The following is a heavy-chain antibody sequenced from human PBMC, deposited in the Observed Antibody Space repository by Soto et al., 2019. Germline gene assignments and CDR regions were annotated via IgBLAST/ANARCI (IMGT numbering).Heavy chain of an antibody. CDR3: ARDFILTGYYHYFDY. J-gene: IGHJ4*02. V-gene: IGHV4-59*01. CDR1: GGSLSSYY. D-gene: IGHD3-9*01. Sequence: SETLSLTCTVSGGSLSSYYLSWIRQPPGKGLEWIGYIYYSGSTNYNPSLKSRVTISVDTSKNQFSLKLSSVTAADTAVYYCARDFILTGYYHYFDYWGQGTLVTVSS. CDR2: IYYSGST.